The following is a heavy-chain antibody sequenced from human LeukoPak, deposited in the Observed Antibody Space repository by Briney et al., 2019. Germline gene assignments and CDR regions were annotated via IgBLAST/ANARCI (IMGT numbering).Heavy chain of an antibody. V-gene: IGHV4-34*01. Sequence: SETLSLTCAVDGVSFSGYYWSWVRQPPGKGLEWVGEINHSGSTNYNPSLKGRVTISVDTSKNQFSLKLSSVTAADTAVYYCARVMVGVRGLHFDDWGQGTLVTVSS. D-gene: IGHD3-10*01. CDR3: ARVMVGVRGLHFDD. CDR2: INHSGST. J-gene: IGHJ4*02. CDR1: GVSFSGYY.